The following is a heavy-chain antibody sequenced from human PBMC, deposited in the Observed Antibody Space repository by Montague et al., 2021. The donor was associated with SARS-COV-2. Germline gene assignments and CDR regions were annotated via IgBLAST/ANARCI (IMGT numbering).Heavy chain of an antibody. CDR2: INRSGSTT. V-gene: IGHV3-23*01. CDR1: GFTFSNYA. Sequence: PLRLSCAASGFTFSNYAMTWVRQAPGKGLEWVSVINRSGSTTYYTDSVKGRFTISRDNSKDTLYLQMNSLRGEDTAVYYCATDPGAFDIWGQGTMVTVSS. CDR3: ATDPGAFDI. J-gene: IGHJ3*02.